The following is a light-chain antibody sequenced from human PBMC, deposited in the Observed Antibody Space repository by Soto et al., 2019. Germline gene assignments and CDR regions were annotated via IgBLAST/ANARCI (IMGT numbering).Light chain of an antibody. V-gene: IGKV3-15*01. CDR3: QQYDNWPPLT. CDR2: SVT. J-gene: IGKJ1*01. CDR1: QNIRKN. Sequence: EVVMTQSPATLSVSPGERATLSCRASQNIRKNLAWYRQTPGQAPRLLVYSVTTRAAGVPPRFSGSGSGTEFTLTISSLQSEDSAVYYCQQYDNWPPLTFGQGTTLEI.